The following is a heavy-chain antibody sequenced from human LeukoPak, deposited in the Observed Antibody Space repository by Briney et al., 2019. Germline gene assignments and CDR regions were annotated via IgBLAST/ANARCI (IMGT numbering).Heavy chain of an antibody. CDR3: ARTRARIAVAGTIEY. V-gene: IGHV3-21*01. CDR1: GFTFSSYS. CDR2: ISSSSSYI. J-gene: IGHJ4*02. D-gene: IGHD6-19*01. Sequence: GGSLRLSCAASGFTFSSYSMNWVRQAPGKGLEWVSSISSSSSYIYYADSVKGRFTISRDNAKNSLYLQMNSLRAEDTAVYYCARTRARIAVAGTIEYWGQGTLVTVSS.